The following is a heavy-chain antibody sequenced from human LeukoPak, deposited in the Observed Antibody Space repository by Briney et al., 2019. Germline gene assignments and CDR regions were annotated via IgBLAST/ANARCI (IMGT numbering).Heavy chain of an antibody. CDR1: GRSISSGGEY. CDR2: INHSGST. V-gene: IGHV4-30-2*01. CDR3: ARGLRYSSSWYHY. J-gene: IGHJ4*02. D-gene: IGHD6-13*01. Sequence: PSQTQSLTCTVSGRSISSGGEYWSWIRHPPGRGLEKIGEINHSGSTNYNPSLKSRVTISVDTSKNQFSLKLSSVTAADTAVYYCARGLRYSSSWYHYWGQGTLVTVSS.